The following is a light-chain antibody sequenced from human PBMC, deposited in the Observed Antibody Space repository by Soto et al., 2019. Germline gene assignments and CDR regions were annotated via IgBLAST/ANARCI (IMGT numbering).Light chain of an antibody. CDR3: QQYGSSSWT. V-gene: IGKV3-20*01. CDR1: QSVSSSY. J-gene: IGKJ1*01. Sequence: EIVLTQSPGTLSLSPGERATLSCRASQSVSSSYLAWYQQKPGQAPRLLIYGASSRATGIPDRFSGSGSETAFTLTISRLEPEDFALYYCQQYGSSSWTFGQGTKVEIK. CDR2: GAS.